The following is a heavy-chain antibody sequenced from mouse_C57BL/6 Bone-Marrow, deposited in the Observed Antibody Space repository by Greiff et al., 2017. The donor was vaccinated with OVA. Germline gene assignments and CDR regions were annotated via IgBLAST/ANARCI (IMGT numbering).Heavy chain of an antibody. V-gene: IGHV1-69*01. Sequence: QVQLQQPGAELVMPGASVKLSCKASGYTFTSYWMHWMKQRPGQGLEWIGEIDPSDSYTNYNQKFKGKSTLTVDKSSSTAYMQLSSLTSEDSAVYYCARDWEGFAYWGQGTLVTVSA. CDR1: GYTFTSYW. J-gene: IGHJ3*01. D-gene: IGHD4-1*01. CDR2: IDPSDSYT. CDR3: ARDWEGFAY.